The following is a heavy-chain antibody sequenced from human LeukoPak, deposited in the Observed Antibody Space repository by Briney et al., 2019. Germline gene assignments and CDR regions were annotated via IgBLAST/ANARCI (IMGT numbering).Heavy chain of an antibody. V-gene: IGHV3-21*01. CDR3: ARGDGSGKGDY. CDR2: ISSSSSYI. J-gene: IGHJ4*02. D-gene: IGHD3-10*01. Sequence: GGSLRLSCAASGFTFSSYSMNWVRQAPGKGLEWVSSISSSSSYIYYADSVKGRFTISRDNAKNSQYLQMNSLRAEDTAVYYCARGDGSGKGDYWGQGTLVTVSS. CDR1: GFTFSSYS.